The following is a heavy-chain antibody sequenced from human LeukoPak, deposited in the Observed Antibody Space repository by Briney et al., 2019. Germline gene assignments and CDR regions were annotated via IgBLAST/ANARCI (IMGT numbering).Heavy chain of an antibody. CDR3: ARDLNCSGGSCYDY. CDR1: GGSISSYY. J-gene: IGHJ4*02. D-gene: IGHD2-15*01. V-gene: IGHV4-59*01. CDR2: IYYSGST. Sequence: PSETLSLTCTVSGGSISSYYWSWIRQPPGKGLEWIGYIYYSGSTNYNPSLKSRVTISVDTSKNRFSLKLSSVTAADTAVYYCARDLNCSGGSCYDYWGQGTLVTVSS.